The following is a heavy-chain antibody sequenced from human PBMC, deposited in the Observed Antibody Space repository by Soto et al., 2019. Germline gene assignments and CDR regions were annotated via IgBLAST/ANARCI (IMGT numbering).Heavy chain of an antibody. CDR1: RFSVTSHA. CDR3: AKDVYFDSYYFDQ. Sequence: GGSLRLSCAASRFSVTSHAMHGVRQAPGKGLEWVAVISHDGRQKHYIDSVRGRFTLSRDESDNTVYLQMNSLRREDTAMYYCAKDVYFDSYYFDQWGQGTLVTVSS. J-gene: IGHJ4*02. D-gene: IGHD3-9*01. V-gene: IGHV3-30*04. CDR2: ISHDGRQK.